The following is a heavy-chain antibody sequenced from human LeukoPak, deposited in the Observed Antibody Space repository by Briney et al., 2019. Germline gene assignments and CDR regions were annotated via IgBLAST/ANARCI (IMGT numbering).Heavy chain of an antibody. CDR1: GFTFSSYA. J-gene: IGHJ1*01. V-gene: IGHV3-21*01. CDR3: ARFRFEDYYDSSGYYYDGRYFQH. CDR2: IGSSSSYI. Sequence: PWGSLRLSCAASGFTFSSYAMSWVRQAPGKGLEWVSSIGSSSSYIYYADSVKGRFTISRDNAKNSLYLQMNSLRAEDTAVYYCARFRFEDYYDSSGYYYDGRYFQHWGQGTLVTVSS. D-gene: IGHD3-22*01.